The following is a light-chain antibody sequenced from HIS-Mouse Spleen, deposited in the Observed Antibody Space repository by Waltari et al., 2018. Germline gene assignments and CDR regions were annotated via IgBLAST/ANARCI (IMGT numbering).Light chain of an antibody. CDR1: SSDVGGYNY. CDR3: SSYAGSNNVV. J-gene: IGLJ2*01. CDR2: EVS. Sequence: QSALTQPPSASGSPGQSVTIPCTGTSSDVGGYNYVSSYQPTPGKAPKLMIYEVSKRPTGVPDRFSGSKSGNTASLTVSGLQAEDEADYYCSSYAGSNNVVFGGGTKLTVL. V-gene: IGLV2-8*01.